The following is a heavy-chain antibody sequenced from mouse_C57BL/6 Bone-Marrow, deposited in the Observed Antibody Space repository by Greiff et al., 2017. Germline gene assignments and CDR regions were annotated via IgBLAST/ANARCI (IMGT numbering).Heavy chain of an antibody. CDR3: TSGYYFSFAY. Sequence: VQLQQSGAELVRPGASVTLSCKASGYTFTDYEMHWVKQTPVHGLEWIGAIDPETGGTAYNQKFKGKAILTADKSSSTAYMELRSLTSEDSAVYYCTSGYYFSFAYWGQGTLVTVSA. V-gene: IGHV1-15*01. CDR1: GYTFTDYE. D-gene: IGHD1-1*02. CDR2: IDPETGGT. J-gene: IGHJ3*01.